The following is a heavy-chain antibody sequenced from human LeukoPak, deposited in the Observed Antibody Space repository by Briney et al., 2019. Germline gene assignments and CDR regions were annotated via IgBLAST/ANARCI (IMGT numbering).Heavy chain of an antibody. V-gene: IGHV4-30-4*08. CDR2: MYYSGST. Sequence: SETLSLTCTVSGGSISSGDYYWRWLRQPPGEGGEGVGYMYYSGSTYYNPSLKRRVTISVGTSKKEFVLKMSSVSAADTAVYYCARIENSFWSGSYYSDYWVQGTLVTVSS. CDR1: GGSISSGDYY. J-gene: IGHJ4*02. D-gene: IGHD3-3*01. CDR3: ARIENSFWSGSYYSDY.